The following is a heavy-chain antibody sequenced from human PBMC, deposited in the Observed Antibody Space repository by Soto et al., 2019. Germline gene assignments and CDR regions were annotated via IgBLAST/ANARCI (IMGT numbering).Heavy chain of an antibody. CDR1: GYTFRDYY. D-gene: IGHD3-3*01. J-gene: IGHJ4*02. Sequence: QVQLVESGGDLVKPGGSLRLSCAASGYTFRDYYMSWIRQAPGKGLEWISSIDTSGTKIYYADSVKGRFTITRDNAKNSLDLEMNSLRDVDTPVYYCASHYDIGSGYLSPVDYWGQGTLVTVSS. CDR2: IDTSGTKI. CDR3: ASHYDIGSGYLSPVDY. V-gene: IGHV3-11*01.